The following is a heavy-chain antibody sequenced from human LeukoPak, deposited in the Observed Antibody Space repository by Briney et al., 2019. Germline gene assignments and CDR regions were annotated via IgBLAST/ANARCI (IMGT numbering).Heavy chain of an antibody. CDR1: GFTFSSYE. CDR2: ISSSGDTI. CDR3: ARDRFDSSSWYYFDY. V-gene: IGHV3-48*03. J-gene: IGHJ4*02. D-gene: IGHD6-13*01. Sequence: GGSLRLSCAASGFTFSSYEMNWVRQAPGKGLECISYISSSGDTIYYADSVKGRFTISRDNSKNTLYLQMNSLRAEDTAVYYCARDRFDSSSWYYFDYWGQGTLVTVSS.